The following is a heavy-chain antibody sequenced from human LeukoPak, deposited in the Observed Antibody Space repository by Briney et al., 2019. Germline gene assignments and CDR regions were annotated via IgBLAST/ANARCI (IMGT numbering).Heavy chain of an antibody. D-gene: IGHD6-19*01. Sequence: GGSLRLSCAASGFTFSSYNMNWVRQAPGKGLEWVSSISDGGNSVFYAGSVKGRLTISRDNSKNTLYLQMNSLRAEDTAVYYCAKDMYNSGWLFDYWGQGTLVTVSS. CDR1: GFTFSSYN. V-gene: IGHV3-21*04. CDR2: ISDGGNSV. J-gene: IGHJ4*02. CDR3: AKDMYNSGWLFDY.